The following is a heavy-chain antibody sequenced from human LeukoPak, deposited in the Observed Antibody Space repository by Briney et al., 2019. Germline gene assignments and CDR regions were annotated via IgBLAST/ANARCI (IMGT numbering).Heavy chain of an antibody. CDR2: IYSGTT. J-gene: IGHJ4*02. V-gene: IGHV4-61*02. Sequence: SETLSLTCTVSGASISSDNYYWNWIRQPAGKGLEWIGRIYSGTTNYNPSLKSRVGISVDTSKNQFSLKMTSVTAADTAVYYCASLGSRDFWGQGTLVTISS. CDR1: GASISSDNYY. D-gene: IGHD3-10*01. CDR3: ASLGSRDF.